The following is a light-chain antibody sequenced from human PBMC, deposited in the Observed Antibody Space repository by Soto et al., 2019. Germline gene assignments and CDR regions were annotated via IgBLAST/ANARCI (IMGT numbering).Light chain of an antibody. J-gene: IGKJ5*01. CDR1: QSVGTR. CDR3: QHYQSGHPIT. CDR2: GAS. Sequence: EILLTQSPDTLSLSPWERATLSCRAAQSVGTRLAWYQHKTGQAPRPLISGASSRATGIPDRFTGSGSETSFTLTISRLEPEDFALYYCQHYQSGHPITFGQGTRLEIK. V-gene: IGKV3-20*01.